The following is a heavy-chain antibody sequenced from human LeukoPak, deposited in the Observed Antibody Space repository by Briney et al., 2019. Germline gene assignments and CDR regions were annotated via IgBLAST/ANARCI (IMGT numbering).Heavy chain of an antibody. V-gene: IGHV3-7*01. Sequence: GRSLRLSCAASGFTFSCYWMTCVRQAAGLWLVRVANIKEDGSEKYYVDSVKGRFTISRDNAKNSLYLQMNSLRAEDTAVYYCARGGAVAGTTAYWGQGTLVTVSS. J-gene: IGHJ4*02. CDR3: ARGGAVAGTTAY. D-gene: IGHD6-19*01. CDR1: GFTFSCYW. CDR2: IKEDGSEK.